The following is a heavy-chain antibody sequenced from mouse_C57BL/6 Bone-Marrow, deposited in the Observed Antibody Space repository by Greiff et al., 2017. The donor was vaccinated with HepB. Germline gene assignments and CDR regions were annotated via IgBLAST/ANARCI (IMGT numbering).Heavy chain of an antibody. J-gene: IGHJ4*01. CDR1: GFSLTSYG. D-gene: IGHD1-1*01. CDR2: IWSGGST. V-gene: IGHV2-2*01. Sequence: QVQLKQSGPGLVQPSQSLSITCTVSGFSLTSYGVHWVRQSPGKGLEWLGVIWSGGSTDYNAAFISRLSISKDNSKSQVFFKMNSLQADDTAIYYCARESPTTVVATRNAMDYWGQGTSVTVSS. CDR3: ARESPTTVVATRNAMDY.